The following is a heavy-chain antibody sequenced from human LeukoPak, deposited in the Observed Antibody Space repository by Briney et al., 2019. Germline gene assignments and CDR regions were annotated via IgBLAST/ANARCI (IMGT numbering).Heavy chain of an antibody. J-gene: IGHJ4*02. CDR2: ISSSSSTI. D-gene: IGHD6-19*01. Sequence: PGGSLRLSCAASGFTFSSYSMNWVRQAPGKGLEWVSYISSSSSTIYYADSVKGRFTISRDNAKNSLYLQMNSLRDEDTAVYYCARAAYSSGWSYYFDYRGQGTLVTVSS. CDR1: GFTFSSYS. CDR3: ARAAYSSGWSYYFDY. V-gene: IGHV3-48*02.